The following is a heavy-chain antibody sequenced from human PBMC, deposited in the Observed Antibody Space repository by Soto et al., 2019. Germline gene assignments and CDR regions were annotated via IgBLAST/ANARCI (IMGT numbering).Heavy chain of an antibody. D-gene: IGHD4-17*01. J-gene: IGHJ4*02. CDR2: INAGNGNT. Sequence: QVQLVQSGAEVKKPGASVKVSCKASGYTFTSYAMHWVRQAPGQRLEWMGWINAGNGNTKYSQKFQGRVTITRDTSASTAYMELSSLRSEDTAVYYCARDRGDIDRDYVGYFDYWGQGTLVTVSS. CDR3: ARDRGDIDRDYVGYFDY. CDR1: GYTFTSYA. V-gene: IGHV1-3*01.